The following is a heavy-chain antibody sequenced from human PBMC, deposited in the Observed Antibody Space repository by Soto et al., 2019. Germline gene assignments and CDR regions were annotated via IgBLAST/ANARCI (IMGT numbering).Heavy chain of an antibody. V-gene: IGHV1-69*19. CDR2: IFPMFDVP. D-gene: IGHD3-16*02. CDR1: GGTFNTYA. CDR3: ARSVGSGGVIGGFDY. Sequence: QVQLVQSGPEMKKPGSAVKVSCKASGGTFNTYAMNWVRQVPGQGLEWMGGIFPMFDVPRYAQKFQGRVTITLDEPSTPAYMDLSSLRFDDTAVYYCARSVGSGGVIGGFDYWGQGTLVSV. J-gene: IGHJ4*02.